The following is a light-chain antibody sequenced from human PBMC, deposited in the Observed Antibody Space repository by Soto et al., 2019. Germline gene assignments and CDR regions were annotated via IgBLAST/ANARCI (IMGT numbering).Light chain of an antibody. J-gene: IGKJ1*01. V-gene: IGKV1-5*03. CDR2: KAS. CDR1: QTISSW. CDR3: PHSNCYSEA. Sequence: DIQMTQSPSTLSGPVGDRVTITCRASQTISSWLAWYQQKPGKAPKLLIYKASTLKSGVPSRFSGSGSGTEFTLTISSLQPDDFATYYCPHSNCYSEAFGQGTKVDIK.